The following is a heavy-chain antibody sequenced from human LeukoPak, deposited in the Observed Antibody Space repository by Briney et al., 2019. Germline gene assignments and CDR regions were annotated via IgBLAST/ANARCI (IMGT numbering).Heavy chain of an antibody. Sequence: PGGSLRLSCAASGFTFSSYGMHWVRQAPGKGLEWVAFIRYDGSNKYYADSVKGRFTISRDNSKNTLYPQMNSLRAEDTAVYYCAKDRFGYYGSGSCADYWGQGTLVTVSS. V-gene: IGHV3-30*02. CDR3: AKDRFGYYGSGSCADY. CDR2: IRYDGSNK. CDR1: GFTFSSYG. D-gene: IGHD3-10*01. J-gene: IGHJ4*02.